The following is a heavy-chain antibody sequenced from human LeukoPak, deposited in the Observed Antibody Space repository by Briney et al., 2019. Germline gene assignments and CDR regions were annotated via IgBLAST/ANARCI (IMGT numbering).Heavy chain of an antibody. Sequence: GESLKISCKGSGYSFTSYWIGWVLQMPGKGLEWMGIIYPGDSDTRYSPSFQGQVTISADKSISTAYLQWSSLKASDTAMYYCARTKRSSSWYHAFDIWGQGTMVTVSS. D-gene: IGHD6-13*01. CDR2: IYPGDSDT. CDR1: GYSFTSYW. J-gene: IGHJ3*02. CDR3: ARTKRSSSWYHAFDI. V-gene: IGHV5-51*01.